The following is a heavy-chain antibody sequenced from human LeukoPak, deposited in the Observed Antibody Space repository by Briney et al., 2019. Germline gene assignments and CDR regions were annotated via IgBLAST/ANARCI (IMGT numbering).Heavy chain of an antibody. V-gene: IGHV4-34*01. CDR1: GGSFSGYY. CDR3: AGGLYFGDPDYYYYYGMDV. CDR2: INHSGST. Sequence: PSETLSPTCAVYGGSFSGYYWSWIRQPPGKGLEWIGEINHSGSTNYNPSLKSRVTISVDTSKNQFSLKLSSVTAADTAVYYCAGGLYFGDPDYYYYYGMDVWGQGTTVTVSS. D-gene: IGHD2-21*01. J-gene: IGHJ6*02.